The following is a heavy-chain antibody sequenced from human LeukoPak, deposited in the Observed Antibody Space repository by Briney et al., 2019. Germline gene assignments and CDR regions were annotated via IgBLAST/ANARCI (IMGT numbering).Heavy chain of an antibody. CDR2: ISGSGGST. CDR1: GFTFSSYA. V-gene: IGHV3-23*01. D-gene: IGHD3-22*01. J-gene: IGHJ6*02. Sequence: GGSLRLSCAASGFTFSSYAMSWVRQAPGKGLEWVSAISGSGGSTYYADSVKGRFTISRDNSKNTQYLQMNSLRAEDTAVYYCAKVRGRGYANYYYYGMDVWGQGTTVTVSS. CDR3: AKVRGRGYANYYYYGMDV.